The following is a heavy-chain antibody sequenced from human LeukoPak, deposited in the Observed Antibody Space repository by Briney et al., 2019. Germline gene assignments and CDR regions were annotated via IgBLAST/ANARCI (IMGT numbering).Heavy chain of an antibody. Sequence: GGSLRLSCAASGFTVSSNYMSWVRQAPGKGLEWVSVIYSCGSTYYADSVKGRFTISRDNSKNTLYLQMNSLRAEDTAVYYCAKDGRTPYHFDYWGQGTLVTVSS. CDR1: GFTVSSNY. CDR3: AKDGRTPYHFDY. D-gene: IGHD2-15*01. J-gene: IGHJ4*02. CDR2: IYSCGST. V-gene: IGHV3-66*01.